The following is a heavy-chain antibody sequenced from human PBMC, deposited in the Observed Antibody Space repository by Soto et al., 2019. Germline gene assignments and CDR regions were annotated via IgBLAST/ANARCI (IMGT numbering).Heavy chain of an antibody. CDR3: ARVDSYWYFDL. CDR2: ISSSSSTV. Sequence: GGSLRLSCAASGFQFSSYSMNWVRQAPGKGLEWVSYISSSSSTVYYADSVKGRFTMSRDNARKSLYLQMNSLRAEDTAVYYCARVDSYWYFDLWGRGTLVTVSS. V-gene: IGHV3-48*01. D-gene: IGHD2-2*03. J-gene: IGHJ2*01. CDR1: GFQFSSYS.